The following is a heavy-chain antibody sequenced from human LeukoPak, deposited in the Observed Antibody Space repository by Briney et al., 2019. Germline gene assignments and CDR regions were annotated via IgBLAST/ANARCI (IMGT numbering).Heavy chain of an antibody. Sequence: QPGGSLRLSCAASGFTFSNYWMHWVRQAPGKGLVRVPRINSDGRSIIYADSVKGRFTISRDNAKNTLYLQMNSLRVEDTAVYYCARGGSPPEALGDALDIWGQGTMVTVSS. J-gene: IGHJ3*02. CDR1: GFTFSNYW. CDR3: ARGGSPPEALGDALDI. D-gene: IGHD1-26*01. CDR2: INSDGRSI. V-gene: IGHV3-74*01.